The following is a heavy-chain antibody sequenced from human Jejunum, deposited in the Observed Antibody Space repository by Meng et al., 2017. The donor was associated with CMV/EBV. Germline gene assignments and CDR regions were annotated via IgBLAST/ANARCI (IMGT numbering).Heavy chain of an antibody. CDR2: IYWNDNK. CDR3: ARLEMVLVPPSILIDS. Sequence: SPNTKKVGVAWDRQAPGKALEWLTHIYWNDNKRYSPILESKLSITKDTSKNQVVLTMANMDPVDTATYYCARLEMVLVPPSILIDSWGQGTLVTVSS. J-gene: IGHJ4*02. CDR1: SPNTKKVG. D-gene: IGHD5-24*01. V-gene: IGHV2-5*01.